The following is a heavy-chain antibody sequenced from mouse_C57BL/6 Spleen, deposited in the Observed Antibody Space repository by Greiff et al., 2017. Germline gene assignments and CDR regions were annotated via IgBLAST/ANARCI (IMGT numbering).Heavy chain of an antibody. CDR3: ARSPYYGSSYGYYAMDY. Sequence: QVTLKESGPGILQSSQTLSLTCSFSGFSLSTSGMGVSWIRQPSGKGLEWLAHIYWDDDKRYNPSLKSRLTISKDTSRNQVFLKITSVDTADTATYYCARSPYYGSSYGYYAMDYWGQGTSVTVSS. CDR2: IYWDDDK. CDR1: GFSLSTSGMG. J-gene: IGHJ4*01. D-gene: IGHD1-1*01. V-gene: IGHV8-12*01.